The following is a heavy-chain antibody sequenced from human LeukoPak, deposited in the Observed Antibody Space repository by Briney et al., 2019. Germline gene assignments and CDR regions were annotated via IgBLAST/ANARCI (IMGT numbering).Heavy chain of an antibody. V-gene: IGHV1-18*01. D-gene: IGHD6-13*01. CDR2: ISAYNGNT. J-gene: IGHJ4*02. CDR3: ARPPPSSSWPPEAY. CDR1: GYTFTSYG. Sequence: ASVKVSCKASGYTFTSYGISWVRQAPGQGLEWMGWISAYNGNTNYAQKIQGRVTMTTDTSTSTAYMELRSLRSDDTAVYYCARPPPSSSWPPEAYWGQGTLVTVSS.